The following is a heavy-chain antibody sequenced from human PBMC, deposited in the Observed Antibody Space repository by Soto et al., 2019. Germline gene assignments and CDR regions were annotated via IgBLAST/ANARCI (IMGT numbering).Heavy chain of an antibody. CDR3: AKDLGVNPAKTQFYFGMDV. J-gene: IGHJ6*04. V-gene: IGHV3-23*01. D-gene: IGHD2-2*01. Sequence: GGSLRLSCAASGFTFSNSAMDWVRQAPGKGLEWVSVISGSGGSTYYADSVKGRFTISRDNFRNTLYLQMNSLRVEDTAIYYCAKDLGVNPAKTQFYFGMDVWGEGTTVTVSS. CDR1: GFTFSNSA. CDR2: ISGSGGST.